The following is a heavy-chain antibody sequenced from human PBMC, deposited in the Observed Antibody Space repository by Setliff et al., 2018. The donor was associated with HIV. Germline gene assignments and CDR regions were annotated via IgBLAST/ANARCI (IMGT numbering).Heavy chain of an antibody. CDR3: AREIWGQVAHVPYGMDV. Sequence: PSETLSLTCTVSGGSISSYYWSWIRQPAGKGLEWIGRFYTSGSTNYNPSLKSRVTMSVDTFKNQFSLKVRYVTAADTAIYYCAREIWGQVAHVPYGMDVWGQGTTVTVS. D-gene: IGHD5-12*01. CDR1: GGSISSYY. CDR2: FYTSGST. J-gene: IGHJ6*02. V-gene: IGHV4-4*07.